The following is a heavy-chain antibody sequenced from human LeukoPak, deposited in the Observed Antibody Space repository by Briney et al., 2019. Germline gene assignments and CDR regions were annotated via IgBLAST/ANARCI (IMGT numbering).Heavy chain of an antibody. Sequence: GGSLRLSCAASGFTFDDYAMHWVRQAPGKGLKWVSGISWNNGSIGYADSVKGRFTISGDNTKNSLYLQMNSLRAEDTALYYCAKGSFSSGWYGGFDYWGQGTLVTVSS. J-gene: IGHJ4*02. V-gene: IGHV3-9*01. CDR2: ISWNNGSI. D-gene: IGHD6-19*01. CDR3: AKGSFSSGWYGGFDY. CDR1: GFTFDDYA.